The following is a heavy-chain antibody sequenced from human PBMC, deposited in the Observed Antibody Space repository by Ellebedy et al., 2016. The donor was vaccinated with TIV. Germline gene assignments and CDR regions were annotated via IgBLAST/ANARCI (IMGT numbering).Heavy chain of an antibody. CDR3: ARGGNRSYYYYGMDV. J-gene: IGHJ6*02. CDR1: GGTFSSYA. V-gene: IGHV1-69*04. D-gene: IGHD1-14*01. Sequence: AASVKVSCKASGGTFSSYAISWVRQAPGQGLEWMGRIIPILGIANYAQKFQGRVTITADKSTSTAYMELSSLRSEDTAVYYCARGGNRSYYYYGMDVWGQGTTVTVSS. CDR2: IIPILGIA.